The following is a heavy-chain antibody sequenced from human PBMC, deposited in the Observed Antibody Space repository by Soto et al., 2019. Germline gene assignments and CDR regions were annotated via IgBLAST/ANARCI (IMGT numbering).Heavy chain of an antibody. V-gene: IGHV3-23*01. CDR3: AKDLVAARTY. J-gene: IGHJ4*02. Sequence: DVQLLESGGGLVHPGESLRLSCAASGFTFSNYAMAWVRQAPGKGLEWVSSISGDGGNTYHADSVRCRFTISRDNSENTLYLQMRSLRAEDTAVYYCAKDLVAARTYWGQGALVTVSS. CDR2: ISGDGGNT. D-gene: IGHD6-19*01. CDR1: GFTFSNYA.